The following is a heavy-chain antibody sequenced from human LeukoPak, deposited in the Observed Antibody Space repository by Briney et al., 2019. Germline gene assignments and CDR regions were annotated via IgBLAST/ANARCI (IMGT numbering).Heavy chain of an antibody. CDR1: GYTFTSYD. V-gene: IGHV1-8*01. CDR2: MNPNSGNT. CDR3: ARDKGDYYGSGSCLY. D-gene: IGHD3-10*01. Sequence: ASVKVSCKASGYTFTSYDINWVRQATGQGLEWMGWMNPNSGNTGYAQKFQGRVTMTTDTSTSTAYMERRSLRFDDTAVYYCARDKGDYYGSGSCLYWGQGILVTVSS. J-gene: IGHJ4*02.